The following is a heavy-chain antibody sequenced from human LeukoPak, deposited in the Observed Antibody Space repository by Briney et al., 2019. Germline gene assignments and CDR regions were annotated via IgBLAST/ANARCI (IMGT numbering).Heavy chain of an antibody. CDR2: ISGSGGST. CDR1: GFTFSSYA. Sequence: PGGSLRLSCAASGFTFSSYAMSWVRQAPGKGLGWVSAISGSGGSTYYADSVKGRFTISRDNSKNTLYLQMNSLRAEDTAVYYCAKDRNYYDFWSGYYQFDYWGQGTLVTVSS. V-gene: IGHV3-23*01. CDR3: AKDRNYYDFWSGYYQFDY. D-gene: IGHD3-3*01. J-gene: IGHJ4*02.